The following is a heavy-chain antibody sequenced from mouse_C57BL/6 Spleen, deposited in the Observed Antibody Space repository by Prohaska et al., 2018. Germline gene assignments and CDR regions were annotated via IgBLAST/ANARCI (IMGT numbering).Heavy chain of an antibody. CDR3: ARRDYGSSYWYFDV. D-gene: IGHD1-1*01. J-gene: IGHJ1*03. CDR1: GYTFTSYW. CDR2: IYPGRGST. Sequence: QVQLQQPGAELVKPGASVKMSCKASGYTFTSYWITWVKQRPGHGLEWIGDIYPGRGSTNYNEKFKSKATLTVDTASSTAYMQLSSLTSEDSAVYYGARRDYGSSYWYFDVWGTGTTVTVSS. V-gene: IGHV1-55*01.